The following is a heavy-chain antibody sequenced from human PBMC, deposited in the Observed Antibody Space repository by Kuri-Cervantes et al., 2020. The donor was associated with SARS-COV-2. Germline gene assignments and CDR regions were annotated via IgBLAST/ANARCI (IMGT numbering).Heavy chain of an antibody. CDR1: GGSISSGDYY. Sequence: LRLSCTVSGGSISSGDYYWSWIRQPPGKGLEWIGYIYYSGSTYYNPSLKSRVTISVDTSKNQFSLKLSSVTAADTAVYYCARVGATNPVVDYWGQGTLVTVSS. CDR3: ARVGATNPVVDY. J-gene: IGHJ4*02. D-gene: IGHD1-26*01. V-gene: IGHV4-30-4*08. CDR2: IYYSGST.